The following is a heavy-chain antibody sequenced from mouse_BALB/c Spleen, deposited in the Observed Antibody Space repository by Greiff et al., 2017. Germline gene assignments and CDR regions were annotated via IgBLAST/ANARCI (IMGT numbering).Heavy chain of an antibody. J-gene: IGHJ3*01. Sequence: EVQLVESGGGLVKPGGSLKLSCAASGFTFSDYYMYWVRQTPEKRLEWVATISDGGSYTYYPDSVKGRFTISRDNAKNTLYLQMSSLRSEDTAMYYCARHGGAWFGYWGQGTLVTVSA. CDR2: ISDGGSYT. CDR3: ARHGGAWFGY. V-gene: IGHV5-4*02. CDR1: GFTFSDYY.